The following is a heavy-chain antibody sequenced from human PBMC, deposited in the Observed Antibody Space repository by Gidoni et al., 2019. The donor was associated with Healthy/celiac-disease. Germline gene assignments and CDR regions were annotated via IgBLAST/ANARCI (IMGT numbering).Heavy chain of an antibody. Sequence: QVQMGESGGGVVQPGRFLRLSWAASGFTLRRYAMHWVRQAPGKGLEWVAVISYDGSNKYYADSVKGRFTISRDNSKNTLYLQMNSLRAEDTAVYYCARDPADYDILTGSLYYYYGMDVWGQGTTVTVSS. D-gene: IGHD3-9*01. J-gene: IGHJ6*02. CDR1: GFTLRRYA. V-gene: IGHV3-30-3*01. CDR2: ISYDGSNK. CDR3: ARDPADYDILTGSLYYYYGMDV.